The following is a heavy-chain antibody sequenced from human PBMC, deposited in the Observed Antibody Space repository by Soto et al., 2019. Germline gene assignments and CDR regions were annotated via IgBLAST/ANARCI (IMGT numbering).Heavy chain of an antibody. CDR2: IMPVFPTP. Sequence: QVQLVQSGAEVKKPGSSVKVSCKTAGGTFRTSAISWVRQAPGQGLEWMGGIMPVFPTPDYAQKFQGRVTITADESTGTAYMELSSLQSEDTAVYYCARDKDLQQLGGNYYYIMDVWGQGTTVPVSS. CDR1: GGTFRTSA. V-gene: IGHV1-69*12. D-gene: IGHD3-3*02. CDR3: ARDKDLQQLGGNYYYIMDV. J-gene: IGHJ6*01.